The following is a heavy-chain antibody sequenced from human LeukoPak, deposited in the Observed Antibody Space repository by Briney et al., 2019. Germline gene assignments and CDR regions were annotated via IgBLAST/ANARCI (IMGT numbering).Heavy chain of an antibody. Sequence: ASVKVSCKASGGTFSSYAISWVRQAPGQGLEWMGGIIPIFGTANYAQKFQGRVTITADESTSTAYMELSSLRSEDRAVYYCARVDDLSALGAFDYWGQGTLVTVSS. CDR3: ARVDDLSALGAFDY. D-gene: IGHD1-26*01. CDR2: IIPIFGTA. J-gene: IGHJ4*02. V-gene: IGHV1-69*13. CDR1: GGTFSSYA.